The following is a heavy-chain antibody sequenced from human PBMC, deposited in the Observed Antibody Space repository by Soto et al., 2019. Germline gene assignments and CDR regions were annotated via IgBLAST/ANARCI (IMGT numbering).Heavy chain of an antibody. CDR2: INPSGGST. CDR3: AREFLIVGATSYYGMDV. Sequence: ASVKVSCKSSGYTFTSYGIIWVRQAPGQGLEWMGIINPSGGSTSYAQKFQGRVTITRDTSASTAYMELSSLRSEDTAVYYCAREFLIVGATSYYGMDVWGQGTKVTVSS. D-gene: IGHD1-26*01. J-gene: IGHJ6*02. CDR1: GYTFTSYG. V-gene: IGHV1-46*01.